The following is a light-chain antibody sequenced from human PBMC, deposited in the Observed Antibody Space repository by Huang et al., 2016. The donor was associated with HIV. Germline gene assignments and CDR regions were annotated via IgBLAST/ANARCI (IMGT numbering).Light chain of an antibody. CDR2: AAA. Sequence: DIQMTQSPSSVSASVGDRISFTCRASQDINRWLAWYKQKPGKSPKLLIYAAATLQGGVPSRIRGRVSGTGFTLTINNLQPEDFATYFCQQAVSFPLTFGGGTKVEIK. J-gene: IGKJ4*01. V-gene: IGKV1-12*01. CDR3: QQAVSFPLT. CDR1: QDINRW.